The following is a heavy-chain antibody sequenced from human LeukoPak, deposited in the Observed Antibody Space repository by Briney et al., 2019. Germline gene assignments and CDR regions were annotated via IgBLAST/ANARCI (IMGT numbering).Heavy chain of an antibody. J-gene: IGHJ6*02. CDR1: GGSISSGGYY. CDR3: ARGRGWNYSYYYYGMDV. D-gene: IGHD1-7*01. CDR2: IYYSGST. V-gene: IGHV4-31*03. Sequence: SETLSLTCTVSGGSISSGGYYWSWIRQHPGKGLEWIGYIYYSGSTNYNPSLKSRVTISVDTSKNQFSLKLSSVTAADTAVYYCARGRGWNYSYYYYGMDVWGQGTTVTVSS.